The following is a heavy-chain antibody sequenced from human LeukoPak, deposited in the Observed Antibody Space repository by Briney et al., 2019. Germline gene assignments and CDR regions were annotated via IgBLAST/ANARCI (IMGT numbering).Heavy chain of an antibody. J-gene: IGHJ6*03. CDR1: GGSISSSSYY. CDR3: ARGRRDGYRLYYMDV. V-gene: IGHV4-39*01. Sequence: SETLSLTCTVSGGSISSSSYYWGWIRQPPGKGLEWIGNIYYSGRTYYNPSPKSRVTISVDTSKNQFSLKLSSVTATDTAVYYCARGRRDGYRLYYMDVWGKGTTVTISS. CDR2: IYYSGRT. D-gene: IGHD5-24*01.